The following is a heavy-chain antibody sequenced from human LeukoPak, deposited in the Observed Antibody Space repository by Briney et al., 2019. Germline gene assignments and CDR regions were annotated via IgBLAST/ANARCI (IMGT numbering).Heavy chain of an antibody. J-gene: IGHJ4*02. Sequence: PSETLSLTCTVSGRSISSSSYYWGWIRQPPGKGLEWIGSIYYSGSTYYNPSLKSRVTISVDTSKNQFSLKLSSVTAADTAVYYCARQGIVGAMPFDYWGQGTLVTVSS. CDR1: GRSISSSSYY. D-gene: IGHD1-26*01. CDR2: IYYSGST. V-gene: IGHV4-39*01. CDR3: ARQGIVGAMPFDY.